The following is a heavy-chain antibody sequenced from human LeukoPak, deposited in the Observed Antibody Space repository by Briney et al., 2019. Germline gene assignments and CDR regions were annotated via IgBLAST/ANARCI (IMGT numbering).Heavy chain of an antibody. CDR2: INHSGST. Sequence: SETLSLTCAVYGGSFSSYYWSWIRQPPGKGLEWIGEINHSGSTNYNPSLKSRVTISVDTSKNQFSLKLSSVTAADTAVYYCARGSLSRLRYYYGMDVWGQGTTVTVSS. CDR1: GGSFSSYY. V-gene: IGHV4-34*01. CDR3: ARGSLSRLRYYYGMDV. J-gene: IGHJ6*02. D-gene: IGHD3-22*01.